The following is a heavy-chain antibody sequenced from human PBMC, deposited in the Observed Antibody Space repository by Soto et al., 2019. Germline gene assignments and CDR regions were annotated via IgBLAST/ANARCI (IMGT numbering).Heavy chain of an antibody. Sequence: GGSLRLSCAASEFTFSDYAMNWVRQAPGKGLEWVSSISHSGDVTHHADSVKGRFTVSRDNSKNTLYLQMNSLRAEDTAIYHCAKGNYYYYMDVWGKGTTVTVSS. CDR1: EFTFSDYA. V-gene: IGHV3-23*01. CDR2: ISHSGDVT. CDR3: AKGNYYYYMDV. J-gene: IGHJ6*03.